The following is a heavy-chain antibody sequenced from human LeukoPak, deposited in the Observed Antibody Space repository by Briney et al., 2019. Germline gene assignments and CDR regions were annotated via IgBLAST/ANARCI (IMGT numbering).Heavy chain of an antibody. CDR1: GGSFSGYS. J-gene: IGHJ4*02. D-gene: IGHD1-1*01. V-gene: IGHV4-34*01. Sequence: PSETLALTCAVKGGSFSGYSGTWIRQPPGKGLEWIGEFDPSGSTNYNPALKSRLTISVDTSKNQFSLKLTSVTAADTAVYYCARGSATGLAYWGQGTLATVSS. CDR2: FDPSGST. CDR3: ARGSATGLAY.